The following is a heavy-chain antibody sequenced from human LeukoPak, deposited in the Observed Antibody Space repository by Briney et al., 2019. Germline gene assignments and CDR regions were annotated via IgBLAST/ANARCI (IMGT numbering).Heavy chain of an antibody. D-gene: IGHD5-12*01. CDR2: IKRKTDGGTT. V-gene: IGHV3-15*01. CDR1: GFTFSNAW. CDR3: TTGDGYDFFDY. Sequence: GGSLRLSCAASGFTFSNAWMSWVRQAPGKGLEWVGHIKRKTDGGTTDYAAPVKGRFTISRDDSKNTLYLQMNSLKTEDTAVYYCTTGDGYDFFDYWGQGTLVTVSS. J-gene: IGHJ4*02.